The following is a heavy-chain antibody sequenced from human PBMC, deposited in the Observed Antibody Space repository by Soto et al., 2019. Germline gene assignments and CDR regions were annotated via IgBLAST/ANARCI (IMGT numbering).Heavy chain of an antibody. J-gene: IGHJ4*02. CDR2: IKTQPDVGTI. CDR1: RLMFSNVW. CDR3: TTSNLGVDF. V-gene: IGHV3-15*01. D-gene: IGHD1-1*01. Sequence: GGSLRVWCGASRLMFSNVWMTWVRHSPGTGLEWVGRIKTQPDVGTIDYAAPVRGSFTISRDDSKNTLYLQMTSLTPDDTGVYYCTTSNLGVDFWGPGTLVTVSS.